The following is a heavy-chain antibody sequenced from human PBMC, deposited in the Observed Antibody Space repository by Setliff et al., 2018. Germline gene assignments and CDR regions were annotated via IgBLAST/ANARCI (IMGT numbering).Heavy chain of an antibody. D-gene: IGHD3-10*01. CDR3: ARDHVYGSQYYYYYYGMDV. V-gene: IGHV3-7*01. Sequence: TGGSLRLSCAASGSTFSRYWMSWVRQAPGKGLEWVANIKQDGSEKYYVDSVKGRFTISRDNAKNSLYLQINSLRAEDTAVYYCARDHVYGSQYYYYYYGMDVWGQGTTVTVSS. J-gene: IGHJ6*02. CDR1: GSTFSRYW. CDR2: IKQDGSEK.